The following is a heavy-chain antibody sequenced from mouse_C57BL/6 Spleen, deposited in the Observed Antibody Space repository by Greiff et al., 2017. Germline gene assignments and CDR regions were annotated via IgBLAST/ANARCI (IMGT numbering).Heavy chain of an antibody. Sequence: EVKLMESGGGLVKPGGSLKLSCAASGFTFSSYTMSWVRQTPEKRLEWVATISGGGGNTYYPDSVKGRFPISRDNAKNTLYLQMSSLRSEDTALYYCARRFTTGRYFDVWGTGTTVTVSS. CDR3: ARRFTTGRYFDV. V-gene: IGHV5-9*01. J-gene: IGHJ1*03. CDR2: ISGGGGNT. D-gene: IGHD1-1*01. CDR1: GFTFSSYT.